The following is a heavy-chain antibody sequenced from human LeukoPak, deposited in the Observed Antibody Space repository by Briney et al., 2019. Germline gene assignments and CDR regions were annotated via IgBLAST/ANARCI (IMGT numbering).Heavy chain of an antibody. CDR2: INHSGST. CDR1: GGSFSVYY. Sequence: SETLSLTCAVYGGSFSVYYWSWIRQPPGKGLEWMGEINHSGSTNYNPSLKSRVTISVDTSKNQFSLKLSSVTAADTAVYYCARGPRKAVGTTVTTSDYWGQGTLVTVSS. J-gene: IGHJ4*02. CDR3: ARGPRKAVGTTVTTSDY. V-gene: IGHV4-34*01. D-gene: IGHD4-17*01.